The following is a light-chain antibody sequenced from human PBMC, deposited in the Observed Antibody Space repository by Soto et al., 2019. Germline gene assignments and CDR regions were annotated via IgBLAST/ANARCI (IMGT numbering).Light chain of an antibody. V-gene: IGLV2-14*01. Sequence: QSALTQPASVSASPGQSIAISCTGSSSDVGGYNYVSWYQQHPGKAPKLMIYDVSNRPSGVSNRFSGSKSGNTASLTISGLQAEVEADYYCSSYTSSTTYVFGAGTKVTVL. CDR3: SSYTSSTTYV. J-gene: IGLJ1*01. CDR1: SSDVGGYNY. CDR2: DVS.